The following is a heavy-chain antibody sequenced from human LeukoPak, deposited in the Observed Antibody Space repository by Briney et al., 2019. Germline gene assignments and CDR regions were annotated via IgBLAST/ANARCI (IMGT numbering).Heavy chain of an antibody. CDR3: ARGQWLRTVYFDL. CDR1: GGSISSSSYY. J-gene: IGHJ2*01. Sequence: SETLSLTCTVSGGSISSSSYYWGWIRQPPGKGLEWVGSIYYSGSTYYNPSLKSRVTMSVDTSKNQFSLKLSSVTAADTAVYYCARGQWLRTVYFDLWGRGTLVTVSS. CDR2: IYYSGST. D-gene: IGHD5-12*01. V-gene: IGHV4-39*07.